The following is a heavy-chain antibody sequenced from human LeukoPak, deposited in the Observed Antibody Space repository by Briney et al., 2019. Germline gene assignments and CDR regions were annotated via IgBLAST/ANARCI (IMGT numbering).Heavy chain of an antibody. J-gene: IGHJ4*02. CDR1: GGSISSSSYY. V-gene: IGHV4-39*01. CDR3: ARSCWGDGYPWCPGVSVN. CDR2: IYYSGST. Sequence: SETLSLTCTVSGGSISSSSYYWGWIRQPPGKGLEWIGSIYYSGSTYYNPSLKSRVTISVDTSKSQFSLKLSSVTAADTAVYYCARSCWGDGYPWCPGVSVNWGQGTLVTVSS. D-gene: IGHD2-21*02.